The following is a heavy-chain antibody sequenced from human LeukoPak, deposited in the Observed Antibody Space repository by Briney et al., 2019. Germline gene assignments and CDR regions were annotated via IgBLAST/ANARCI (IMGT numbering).Heavy chain of an antibody. CDR3: ARTYSTSSNFDY. D-gene: IGHD2-2*01. J-gene: IGHJ4*02. CDR1: GGSISSYY. Sequence: SETLSLTCTVSGGSISSYYWSWIRQPPGKGLEWIGYIYSSGSTNYNPSLKSRVTISVDTSKNQLSLKLSSVTAADTALYYCARTYSTSSNFDYWGQGTLVTVSS. CDR2: IYSSGST. V-gene: IGHV4-4*09.